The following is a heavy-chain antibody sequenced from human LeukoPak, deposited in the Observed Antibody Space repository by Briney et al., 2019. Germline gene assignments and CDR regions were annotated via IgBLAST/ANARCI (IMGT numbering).Heavy chain of an antibody. CDR1: GFTVSSNY. CDR3: ARAKPKNMVRGLIMRRESRYYFDY. J-gene: IGHJ4*02. CDR2: IYSAGST. Sequence: GGSLRLSCAASGFTVSSNYMSWVRQAPGKGLEWLSLIYSAGSTYYADSVKGRFTISRDNSKSTLYIQMNSLRAEDTAVYYCARAKPKNMVRGLIMRRESRYYFDYWGQGTLVTVSS. V-gene: IGHV3-53*01. D-gene: IGHD3-10*01.